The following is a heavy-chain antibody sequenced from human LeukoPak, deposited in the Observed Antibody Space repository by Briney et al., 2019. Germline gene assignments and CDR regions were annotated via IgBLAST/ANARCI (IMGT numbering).Heavy chain of an antibody. CDR3: ARDSVYYYYDSSGYYQHN. D-gene: IGHD3-22*01. J-gene: IGHJ4*02. CDR2: ISSSGSTI. Sequence: GGSLRLSCAASGFTFSDYYMSWIRQAPGKGLEWVSYISSSGSTIYYADPVKGRFTISRDNAKNSLYLQMNSLRAEDTAVYYCARDSVYYYYDSSGYYQHNWGQGTLVTVSS. V-gene: IGHV3-11*04. CDR1: GFTFSDYY.